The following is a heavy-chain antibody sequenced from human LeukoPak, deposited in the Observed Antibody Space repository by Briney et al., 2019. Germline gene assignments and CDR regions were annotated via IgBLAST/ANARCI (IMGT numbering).Heavy chain of an antibody. CDR2: IQYDGSTT. D-gene: IGHD2-15*01. CDR1: GFSFSSYW. Sequence: GGSLRLSCAASGFSFSSYWMHWVRQAPGKGLVWVARIQYDGSTTNYADSVKGRFTISRDNAKKTLYVQMNSLRAEDTAVYYCARALVAGVTLNALDIWGRGTKVTVSS. CDR3: ARALVAGVTLNALDI. V-gene: IGHV3-74*01. J-gene: IGHJ3*02.